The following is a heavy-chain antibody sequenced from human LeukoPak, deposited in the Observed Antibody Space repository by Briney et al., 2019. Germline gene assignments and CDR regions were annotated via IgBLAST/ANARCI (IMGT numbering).Heavy chain of an antibody. CDR2: ISGSGGST. CDR1: GFTFSSYA. Sequence: GGSLRLSCAASGFTFSSYAMSWVRQAPGKGLEWVSAISGSGGSTYYADSVKGRFTISRDNSKNTLYLQMNSLRAEDTAVYYCARGAHYYGSGTPHDAFDIWGQGTMVTVSS. CDR3: ARGAHYYGSGTPHDAFDI. V-gene: IGHV3-23*01. D-gene: IGHD3-10*01. J-gene: IGHJ3*02.